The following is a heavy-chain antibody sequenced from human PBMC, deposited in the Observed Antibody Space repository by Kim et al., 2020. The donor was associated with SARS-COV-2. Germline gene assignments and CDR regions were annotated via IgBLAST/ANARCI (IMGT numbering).Heavy chain of an antibody. CDR1: GFSFSDYY. J-gene: IGHJ4*02. CDR3: VREPNN. Sequence: GGSLRLSCAASGFSFSDYYMNWIRQAPGQGLEWVAYINSDGSSIKYADSVNGRFTISRDNAKKSLSLQMNSLTPEDTAVDYWVREPNNWGQGSPVTVSS. V-gene: IGHV3-11*01. CDR2: INSDGSSI.